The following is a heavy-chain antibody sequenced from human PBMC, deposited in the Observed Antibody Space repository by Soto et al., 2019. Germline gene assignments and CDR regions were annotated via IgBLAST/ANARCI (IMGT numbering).Heavy chain of an antibody. CDR3: ARDIVASGYYYYYYGMDV. D-gene: IGHD5-12*01. CDR2: IWYDGSNK. CDR1: GFTFSSYG. Sequence: PGGSLRLSCAASGFTFSSYGMHWVRQAPGRGLEWVAVIWYDGSNKYYADSVKGRFTISRDNSKNTLYLQMNSLRAEDTAVYYCARDIVASGYYYYYYGMDVWGQGTTVTVSS. J-gene: IGHJ6*02. V-gene: IGHV3-33*01.